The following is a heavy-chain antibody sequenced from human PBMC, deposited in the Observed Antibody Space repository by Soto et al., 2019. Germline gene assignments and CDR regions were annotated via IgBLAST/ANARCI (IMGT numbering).Heavy chain of an antibody. D-gene: IGHD3-10*01. Sequence: SVKVSCKASGGTFSSYAISWVRQAPGQGLEWMGGIIPIFGTANYAQKFQGRVTITADKSTSTAYMELSSLRSEDTAVYYCASSRGRRQDYYYYGMDVWGQGXTVTVYS. CDR1: GGTFSSYA. J-gene: IGHJ6*02. CDR2: IIPIFGTA. CDR3: ASSRGRRQDYYYYGMDV. V-gene: IGHV1-69*06.